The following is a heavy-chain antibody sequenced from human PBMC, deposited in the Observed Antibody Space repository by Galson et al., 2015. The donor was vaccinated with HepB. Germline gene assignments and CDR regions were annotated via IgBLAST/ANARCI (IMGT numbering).Heavy chain of an antibody. V-gene: IGHV4-34*01. CDR3: ARGDSGDSYYMDV. CDR1: GGSFSGFF. D-gene: IGHD4-17*01. Sequence: TLSLTCAVNGGSFSGFFWAWIRQPPGKGLEWIGEINHSGITNYNPSLKSRVTISVDTSKNQFSLKLNSVTAADTAVYFCARGDSGDSYYMDVWGKGTTVTVPS. J-gene: IGHJ6*03. CDR2: INHSGIT.